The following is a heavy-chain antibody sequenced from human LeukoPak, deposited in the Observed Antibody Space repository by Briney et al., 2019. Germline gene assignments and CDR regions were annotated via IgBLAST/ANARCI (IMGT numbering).Heavy chain of an antibody. D-gene: IGHD3-22*01. Sequence: GGSLRLSCAASGFTFSSYGMHWVRQAPGKGLEWVAVIWYDGSNKYYADSVKGRFTISRDNSKNTLYLQMNSLRAEDTAVYYCAKDHYYDSGGFDYWGQGTLVTVSS. V-gene: IGHV3-33*06. CDR3: AKDHYYDSGGFDY. J-gene: IGHJ4*02. CDR2: IWYDGSNK. CDR1: GFTFSSYG.